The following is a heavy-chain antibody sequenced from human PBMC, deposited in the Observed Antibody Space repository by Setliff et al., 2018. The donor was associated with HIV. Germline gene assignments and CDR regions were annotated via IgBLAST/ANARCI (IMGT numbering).Heavy chain of an antibody. CDR2: INPNSGGT. D-gene: IGHD3-10*01. Sequence: ASVKVSCKTSGFTFTAYYMRWVRQAPGQGLEWMGWINPNSGGTKFAQKFQGRVTMTRDTSISTAYIELSRLRSDDTAVYYCAQGAIRDSGSHITTRWGQGTLVTVSS. V-gene: IGHV1-2*02. CDR3: AQGAIRDSGSHITTR. J-gene: IGHJ4*02. CDR1: GFTFTAYY.